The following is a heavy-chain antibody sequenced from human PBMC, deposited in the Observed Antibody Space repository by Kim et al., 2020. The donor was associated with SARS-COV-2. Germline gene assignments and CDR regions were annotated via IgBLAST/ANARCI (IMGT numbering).Heavy chain of an antibody. Sequence: SETLSLTCTVSGGSISSGDYYWSWIRQPPGKGLEWIGYIYYSGSTYYNPSLKSRVTISVDTSKNQFSLKLSSVTAADTAVYYCARDEGIYGDYGNYYYGMDVWGQGTTVTVSS. V-gene: IGHV4-30-4*01. D-gene: IGHD4-17*01. CDR1: GGSISSGDYY. CDR2: IYYSGST. CDR3: ARDEGIYGDYGNYYYGMDV. J-gene: IGHJ6*02.